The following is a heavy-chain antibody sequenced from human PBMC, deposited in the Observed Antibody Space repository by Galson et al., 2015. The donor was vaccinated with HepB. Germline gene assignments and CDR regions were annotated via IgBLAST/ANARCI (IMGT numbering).Heavy chain of an antibody. J-gene: IGHJ3*02. D-gene: IGHD6-19*01. Sequence: SETLSLTCTVSGGSISSYYWSWIRQPPGEGLEWNGYIYNSGSTNYNPFLTSRVTISVDTAKNQFSLKLRSVTAADTAVYYCTRDMRPFTSGWRAFDIWGQGTMVTVSS. CDR1: GGSISSYY. CDR3: TRDMRPFTSGWRAFDI. CDR2: IYNSGST. V-gene: IGHV4-59*01.